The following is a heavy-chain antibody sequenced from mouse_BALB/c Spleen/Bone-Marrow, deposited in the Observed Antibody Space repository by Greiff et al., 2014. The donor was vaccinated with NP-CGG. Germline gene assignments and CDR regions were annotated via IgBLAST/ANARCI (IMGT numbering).Heavy chain of an antibody. D-gene: IGHD4-1*01. Sequence: VKLMESGAELVRPGSSVKISCKVSGYAFSSYWMNWVKQRPGQGLEWIGQIYPGDGDTNYNGKFKGKATLTADKSSSTAYMQLSSLTSEDSAVYFCARVRNWADYWGQGTTLTVSS. J-gene: IGHJ2*01. CDR3: ARVRNWADY. CDR2: IYPGDGDT. CDR1: GYAFSSYW. V-gene: IGHV1-80*01.